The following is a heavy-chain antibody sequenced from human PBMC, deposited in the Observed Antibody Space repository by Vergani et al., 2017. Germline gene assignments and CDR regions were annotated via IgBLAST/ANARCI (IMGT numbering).Heavy chain of an antibody. D-gene: IGHD2-2*01. CDR2: IIPIFGTA. Sequence: QVQLVQSGAEVKKPGSSVKVSCKASGGTFSSYAISWVRQAPGQGLEWMGGIIPIFGTANYAQKFQGRVTITADESTSTAYMELSSLRSEDTAVYYCARGSKGEGYCSSTSCYRYYYYYYMDVWGKGTTVTVSS. CDR3: ARGSKGEGYCSSTSCYRYYYYYYMDV. CDR1: GGTFSSYA. J-gene: IGHJ6*03. V-gene: IGHV1-69*12.